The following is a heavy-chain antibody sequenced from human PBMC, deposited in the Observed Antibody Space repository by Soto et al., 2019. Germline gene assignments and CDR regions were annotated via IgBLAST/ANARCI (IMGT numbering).Heavy chain of an antibody. CDR3: ARDHSGSYSSTPVD. CDR1: GYTFTSYS. J-gene: IGHJ4*02. V-gene: IGHV1-3*01. Sequence: QVQLVQSGAEVKKPGASVKVSCKASGYTFTSYSMHWVRQAPGQRLEWMGWINAGNGNTNYSQKFQGRVTITRDTSASTVYMERSSLRSEDTAVYYCARDHSGSYSSTPVDWAQGTLVTVSS. D-gene: IGHD1-26*01. CDR2: INAGNGNT.